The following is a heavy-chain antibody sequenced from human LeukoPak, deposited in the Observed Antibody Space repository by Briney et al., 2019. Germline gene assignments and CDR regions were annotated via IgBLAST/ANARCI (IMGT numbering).Heavy chain of an antibody. D-gene: IGHD3-3*01. CDR3: ARYSGYHNYYYYYYMDV. V-gene: IGHV4-34*01. J-gene: IGHJ6*03. CDR1: GGSFSGYY. CDR2: INHSGST. Sequence: SETLSLTCAVYGGSFSGYYWSWIRQPPGKGLEWIGEINHSGSTNYNPSLKSRFTISVDTSKNQLSLKLSSVTAADTAVYYCARYSGYHNYYYYYYMDVWGKGTTVTVSS.